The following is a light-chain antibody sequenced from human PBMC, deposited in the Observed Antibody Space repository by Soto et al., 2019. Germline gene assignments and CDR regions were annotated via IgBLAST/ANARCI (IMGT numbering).Light chain of an antibody. V-gene: IGKV4-1*01. CDR3: QQYYSTPRT. CDR1: QSVFYSSNNKNY. J-gene: IGKJ5*01. Sequence: IVMTQSPDSLTVSLGARATINCKSSQSVFYSSNNKNYLAWYQQKPGQSPKLLIYWASTRESGVPDRFSGSGSGTDFTLTISSLQAEDVAVYYCQQYYSTPRTFGQGTRLEIK. CDR2: WAS.